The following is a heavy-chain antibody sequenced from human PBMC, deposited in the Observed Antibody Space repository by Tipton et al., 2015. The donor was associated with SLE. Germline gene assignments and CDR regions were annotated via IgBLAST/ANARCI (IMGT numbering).Heavy chain of an antibody. CDR1: GGSISSYY. V-gene: IGHV4-59*01. CDR3: AKDRHYDPHAFEI. J-gene: IGHJ3*02. D-gene: IGHD3-22*01. CDR2: FFHSGIT. Sequence: TLSLTCTFSGGSISSYYWTWIRQPPGKGLEWIGYFFHSGITNYNPALKSRVTISMDTSKNQFSLRLSSVTTADTAVYYCAKDRHYDPHAFEIWGQGTMVTVSS.